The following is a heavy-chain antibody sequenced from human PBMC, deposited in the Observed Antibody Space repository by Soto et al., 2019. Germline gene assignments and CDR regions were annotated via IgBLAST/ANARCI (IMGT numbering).Heavy chain of an antibody. CDR3: ARSSGGYGGFDI. CDR1: GGSISSSY. Sequence: QVQLQESGPRLVKPSETLSLTCIVSGGSISSSYWSWIRQPPGKGLEWIGYIYYSGSTNYNPSLNSRITMSPDTSKNQSSLKLTSVTAAATAVYYCARSSGGYGGFDIWGPGTMVTVSS. CDR2: IYYSGST. D-gene: IGHD6-19*01. V-gene: IGHV4-59*01. J-gene: IGHJ3*02.